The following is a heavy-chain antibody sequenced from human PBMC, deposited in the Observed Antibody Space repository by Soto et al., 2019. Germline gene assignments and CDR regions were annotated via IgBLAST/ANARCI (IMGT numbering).Heavy chain of an antibody. V-gene: IGHV1-3*01. CDR1: GYTFPSYA. Sequence: GASVNVSCKASGYTFPSYAMHWVRQAPGQRLEWMVWINAGNGNTKYSQKCEGRVTITRGTSASTAYMELSSLSSEATAVYYCANQIYDFWSGYPSLYPYYYYGMDGWGEGTKVTDSS. D-gene: IGHD3-3*01. CDR2: INAGNGNT. J-gene: IGHJ6*04. CDR3: ANQIYDFWSGYPSLYPYYYYGMDG.